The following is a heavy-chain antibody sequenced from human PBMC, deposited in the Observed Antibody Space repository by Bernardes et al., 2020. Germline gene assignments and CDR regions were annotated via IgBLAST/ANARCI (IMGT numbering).Heavy chain of an antibody. CDR1: GFTFSNYV. CDR2: ISVSGGST. Sequence: GGSLRLSCAASGFTFSNYVMSWVRQAPGKGLEWVSGISVSGGSTYYADSVKGRFTISRDNSKNTLYLQMNSLRAEDTAVYYCAKGASGSYLHWFDSWGQGTLVTVSS. D-gene: IGHD3-10*01. J-gene: IGHJ5*01. CDR3: AKGASGSYLHWFDS. V-gene: IGHV3-23*01.